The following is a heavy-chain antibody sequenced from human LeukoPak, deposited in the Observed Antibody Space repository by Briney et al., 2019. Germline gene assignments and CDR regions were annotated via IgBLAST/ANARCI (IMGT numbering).Heavy chain of an antibody. CDR3: ATVNDSSAEDAFDI. V-gene: IGHV1-69*13. J-gene: IGHJ3*02. Sequence: EASVKVSCKASGGTFIIYAISWVRQAPGQGLEWMGGIIPIFGTANYAQKFQGRVTITADESTSTAYMELSSLRSEDTAVYYCATVNDSSAEDAFDIWGQGTMVTVSS. CDR2: IIPIFGTA. D-gene: IGHD3-22*01. CDR1: GGTFIIYA.